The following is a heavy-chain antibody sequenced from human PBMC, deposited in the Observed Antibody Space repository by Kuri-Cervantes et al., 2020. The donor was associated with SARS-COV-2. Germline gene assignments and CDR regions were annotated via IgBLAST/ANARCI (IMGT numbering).Heavy chain of an antibody. J-gene: IGHJ3*02. D-gene: IGHD3-3*01. CDR2: ISAYNGNT. V-gene: IGHV1-18*01. Sequence: ASVKVSCKASGYTFTSYGISWVRQAPGQGLEWMGWISAYNGNTNYAQKLQGRVTMTTDTSTSTAYMELRSLRSDDTAVYYCARRPYDFWSGDAFDIWGQGTMVTVSS. CDR1: GYTFTSYG. CDR3: ARRPYDFWSGDAFDI.